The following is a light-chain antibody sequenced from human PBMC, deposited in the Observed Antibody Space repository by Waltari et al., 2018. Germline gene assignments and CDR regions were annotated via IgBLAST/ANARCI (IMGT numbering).Light chain of an antibody. V-gene: IGLV6-57*02. CDR2: EDN. J-gene: IGLJ3*02. Sequence: NFMLTQPHSVSESPGKTVTLSCTGSSGSIADNYVQWYQQRPGSAPTTVIFEDNRRPSGVPDRFSGSIDSSSNSASLAISGLKTEDEADYYCQSYDGSNWVFGGGTKLTVL. CDR3: QSYDGSNWV. CDR1: SGSIADNY.